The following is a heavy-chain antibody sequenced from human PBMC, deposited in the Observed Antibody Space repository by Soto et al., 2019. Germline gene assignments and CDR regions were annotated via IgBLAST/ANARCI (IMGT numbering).Heavy chain of an antibody. CDR2: IAYDGSNR. CDR1: GFSISRSA. V-gene: IGHV3-30*04. CDR3: ARVLQAGTENVNWFAT. J-gene: IGHJ5*02. Sequence: QVQLVESGGGVVQPGRSLRLSCAASGFSISRSAMHWVRQAPGKGLEWVAVIAYDGSNRWYADSAKGRFTISRDNSKNTVYLQISSLRGEDTAVYYCARVLQAGTENVNWFATWGQGTLVTVSS.